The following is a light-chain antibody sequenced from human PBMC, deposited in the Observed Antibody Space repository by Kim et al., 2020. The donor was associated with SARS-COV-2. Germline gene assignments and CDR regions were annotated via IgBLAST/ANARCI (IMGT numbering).Light chain of an antibody. J-gene: IGKJ2*01. V-gene: IGKV1-16*02. Sequence: SESLGDRVTITCRASQGISSHLAWFQQKPGKAPTSLIYAASSLQSGVPSKFSGSGSGTDFTLTISSLQPEDFATYYCQQYSRYPVTFGQGTKLEI. CDR3: QQYSRYPVT. CDR1: QGISSH. CDR2: AAS.